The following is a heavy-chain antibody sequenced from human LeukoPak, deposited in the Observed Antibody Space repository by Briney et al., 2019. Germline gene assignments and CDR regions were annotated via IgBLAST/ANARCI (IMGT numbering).Heavy chain of an antibody. J-gene: IGHJ4*02. CDR2: IISSSNNI. CDR1: GFPFNKYV. V-gene: IGHV3-21*01. D-gene: IGHD6-19*01. Sequence: GGSLRLSCAASGFPFNKYVMSWVRQAPGKGLEWVSSIISSSNNIYYADSVKGRFTISRDNVKNSLYLQMNSLRAEDTALYYCAREGSPYTSGWYFDYWGQGTLVTVSS. CDR3: AREGSPYTSGWYFDY.